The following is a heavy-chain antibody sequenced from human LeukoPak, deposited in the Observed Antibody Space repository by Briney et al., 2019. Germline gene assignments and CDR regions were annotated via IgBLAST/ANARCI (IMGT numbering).Heavy chain of an antibody. CDR2: IYYRGST. CDR3: ARQSMATSL. D-gene: IGHD5-24*01. J-gene: IGHJ4*02. V-gene: IGHV4-59*08. CDR1: GGSISSYY. Sequence: PSETLSLTCTVSGGSISSYYWSWIRQPPGKGLEWIGCIYYRGSTNYNPSLKSRVTISVDTSKNQFSLKLSSVTAADTAVYYCARQSMATSLWGLGTLVTVSS.